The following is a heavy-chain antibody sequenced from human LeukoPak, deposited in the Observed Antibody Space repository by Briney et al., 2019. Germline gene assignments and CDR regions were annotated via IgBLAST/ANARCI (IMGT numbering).Heavy chain of an antibody. Sequence: GGSLRLSCAASGFTFSSYAMNWVRQAPGKGLEWVSYISSSGGTIYYADSVKGRFTISRDNAKNSLYLQMNSLRDEDTAVYYCARLWGYCSGGSCYSTPYWGHGTLVTVSS. D-gene: IGHD2-15*01. J-gene: IGHJ4*01. CDR2: ISSSGGTI. CDR3: ARLWGYCSGGSCYSTPY. V-gene: IGHV3-48*02. CDR1: GFTFSSYA.